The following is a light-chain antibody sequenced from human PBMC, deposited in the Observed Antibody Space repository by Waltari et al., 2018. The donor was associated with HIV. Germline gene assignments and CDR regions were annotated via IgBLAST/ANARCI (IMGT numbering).Light chain of an antibody. J-gene: IGKJ1*01. Sequence: DIVMTQSPDSLAVSLGERATINCKSSQSVLVHSNVKNNLAWYQQKFGQPPKLLFYWSSDRQSGVPDRFSASGSGTDLTLTISSLQAEDVALYYCQQYYSTPQTFGQGTRVEIK. CDR3: QQYYSTPQT. CDR2: WSS. V-gene: IGKV4-1*01. CDR1: QSVLVHSNVKNN.